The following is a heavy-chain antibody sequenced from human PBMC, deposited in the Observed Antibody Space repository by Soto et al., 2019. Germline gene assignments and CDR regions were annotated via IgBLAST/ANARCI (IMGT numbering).Heavy chain of an antibody. CDR1: GGTFSRCP. D-gene: IGHD4-4*01. CDR3: ARPRTVAATKGYDY. J-gene: IGHJ4*02. Sequence: QVQLVQSGAEVKKVGSSVKVSCKASGGTFSRCPIAWVRQAPGHGLEWMGQIIPIFGTISHAQNFQGRITITADESTSTAYMELSSLRSDDTAVYYCARPRTVAATKGYDYWGQGTLVTVSS. CDR2: IIPIFGTI. V-gene: IGHV1-69*01.